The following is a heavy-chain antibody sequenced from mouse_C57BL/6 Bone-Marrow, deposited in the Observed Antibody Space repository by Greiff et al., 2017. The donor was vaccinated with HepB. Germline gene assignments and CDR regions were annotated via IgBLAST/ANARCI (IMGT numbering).Heavy chain of an antibody. CDR1: GYSFTGYF. CDR3: ARAGAGGGYFWFAY. Sequence: VQLQQSGPELVKPGDSVKISCKASGYSFTGYFMNWVMQSHGKSLEWIGSINPYNGDTFYNQKFKGKATLTVDKSSSTAHMELRRLTSEDSAVYYWARAGAGGGYFWFAYWGQGTLVTVSA. CDR2: INPYNGDT. D-gene: IGHD2-3*01. J-gene: IGHJ3*01. V-gene: IGHV1-20*01.